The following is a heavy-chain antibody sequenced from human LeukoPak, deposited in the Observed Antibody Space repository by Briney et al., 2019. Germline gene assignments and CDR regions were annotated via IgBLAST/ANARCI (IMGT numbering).Heavy chain of an antibody. CDR1: GGSFSGYY. V-gene: IGHV4-34*01. J-gene: IGHJ5*02. Sequence: PSETLSLTCAVYGGSFSGYYWSWIRQPPGKGLEWIGEINHSGSTNYNPSLKSRVTISVDTSKNQFPLKLSSVTAADTAVYYCARFSRFTGYNWFDPWGQGTLVTVPS. CDR2: INHSGST. CDR3: ARFSRFTGYNWFDP. D-gene: IGHD3-3*01.